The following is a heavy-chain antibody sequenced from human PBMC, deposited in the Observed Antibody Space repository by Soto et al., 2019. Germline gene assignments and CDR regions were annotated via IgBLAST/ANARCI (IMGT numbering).Heavy chain of an antibody. CDR3: AREDTAMGYRFDY. D-gene: IGHD5-18*01. CDR1: GFTFSSYS. Sequence: EVQLVESGGGLVQPGGSLRLSCAAPGFTFSSYSMNWVRQAPGKGLEWVSYISSSSSTIYYADSVKGRFTISRDNAKNSLYLQMNSLRDEDTAVYYCAREDTAMGYRFDYWGQGTLVTVSS. J-gene: IGHJ4*02. V-gene: IGHV3-48*02. CDR2: ISSSSSTI.